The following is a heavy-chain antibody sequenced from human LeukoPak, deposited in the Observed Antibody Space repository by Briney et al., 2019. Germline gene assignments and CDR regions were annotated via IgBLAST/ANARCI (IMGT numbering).Heavy chain of an antibody. CDR3: AREGDIVPKKGRYFDY. J-gene: IGHJ4*02. CDR1: GDSISSYY. V-gene: IGHV4-4*07. Sequence: SETLSLTCTVSGDSISSYYWSWIRQPAGKGLEWIGRIYTSGSTNYNPSLKSRVTMSVDTSKNQFSLKLSSVTAADTAVYYCAREGDIVPKKGRYFDYWGQGTLVTVSS. CDR2: IYTSGST. D-gene: IGHD2-8*01.